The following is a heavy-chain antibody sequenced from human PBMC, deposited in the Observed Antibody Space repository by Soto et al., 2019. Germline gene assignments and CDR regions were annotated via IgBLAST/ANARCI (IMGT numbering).Heavy chain of an antibody. J-gene: IGHJ4*02. CDR2: VYNSGST. D-gene: IGHD6-13*01. V-gene: IGHV4-59*01. Sequence: ASETLSLTCTVSGGSISSNYWTWIRQPPGKGLEWIGYVYNSGSTNYNPSLKSRVTISEDTSKSQFSLKVNSMTAADTAVYYCARYRREAVAGYTLDNWGQGILVTVSS. CDR1: GGSISSNY. CDR3: ARYRREAVAGYTLDN.